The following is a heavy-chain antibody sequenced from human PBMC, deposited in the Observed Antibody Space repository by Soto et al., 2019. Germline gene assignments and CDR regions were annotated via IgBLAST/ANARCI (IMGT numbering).Heavy chain of an antibody. CDR1: GFSLTSRPVG. CDR2: IYWDDDK. V-gene: IGHV2-5*02. J-gene: IGHJ4*02. CDR3: ANRGDMNGNWDQGYLDN. D-gene: IGHD1-1*01. Sequence: QITLKESGPTRVKPTQTLMLTCSFSGFSLTSRPVGVAWIRQPPGKALEWLAVIYWDDDKRYSPSLKSRLTIAKDTSQNQVVLTMAYMDHVDTATYFCANRGDMNGNWDQGYLDNWGQGILVTVSS.